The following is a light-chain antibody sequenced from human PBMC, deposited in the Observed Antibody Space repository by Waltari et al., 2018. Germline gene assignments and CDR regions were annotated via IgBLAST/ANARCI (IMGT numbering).Light chain of an antibody. Sequence: QSALTQPASVSGSPGQSITISCTGTSSDVGAYKYVPWYQQHPDKAPKLIIFDVSDRPSGVSDRFSGSKSGNTASLTISGLQAEDEADYYCSSYTSSMTYVFGTATKVTV. CDR2: DVS. V-gene: IGLV2-14*03. J-gene: IGLJ1*01. CDR1: SSDVGAYKY. CDR3: SSYTSSMTYV.